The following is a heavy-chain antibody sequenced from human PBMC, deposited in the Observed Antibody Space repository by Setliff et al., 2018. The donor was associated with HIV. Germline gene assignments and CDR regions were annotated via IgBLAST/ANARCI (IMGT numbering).Heavy chain of an antibody. CDR1: GFIFSSYS. J-gene: IGHJ4*02. CDR3: VRGPQFRPH. CDR2: ISSSSSSI. Sequence: GESLKISCAASGFIFSSYSMNWVRQAPGKGLEWVSYISSSSSSIFHADSVKGRFTVSRDNAKNTLYLQMNGLRAEDTAVYYCVRGPQFRPHWGRGTLVTVSS. V-gene: IGHV3-48*04.